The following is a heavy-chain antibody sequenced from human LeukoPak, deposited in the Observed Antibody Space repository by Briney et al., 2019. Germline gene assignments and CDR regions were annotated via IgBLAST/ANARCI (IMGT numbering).Heavy chain of an antibody. V-gene: IGHV4-39*01. Sequence: SETLSLTCTVSGGSISSSSHYWGWIRQTPGKGLEWIGSIYYSGSTYYNPSLKSRVTISVDTSKNQFSLKLSSVTAADTAMYYCARHPRNGSYPFYYYVMYVWGQGTTVTVSS. CDR2: IYYSGST. J-gene: IGHJ6*02. CDR1: GGSISSSSHY. CDR3: ARHPRNGSYPFYYYVMYV. D-gene: IGHD1-26*01.